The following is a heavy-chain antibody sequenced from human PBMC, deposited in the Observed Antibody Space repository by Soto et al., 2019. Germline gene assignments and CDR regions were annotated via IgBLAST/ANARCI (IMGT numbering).Heavy chain of an antibody. CDR1: SGSISSYY. D-gene: IGHD2-21*02. J-gene: IGHJ6*02. CDR3: ARDLWGYCGTDCYPLDV. V-gene: IGHV4-59*01. Sequence: SETLSLTCTVSSGSISSYYWSWIRQPPGKGLEWIGYLYNAGSTIYNPSLKSRVIISVDMSQNQFSLNLNYVTAADTAVYYCARDLWGYCGTDCYPLDVWGQGTTVTVSS. CDR2: LYNAGST.